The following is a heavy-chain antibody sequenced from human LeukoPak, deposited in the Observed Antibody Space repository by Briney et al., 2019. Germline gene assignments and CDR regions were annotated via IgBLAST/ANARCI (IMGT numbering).Heavy chain of an antibody. CDR2: ISGSSSNT. CDR3: ARATGTWGHDGFDI. Sequence: ASVKVSCKAYGYTVMSHGIIWVRQAPGQGLEWMGWISGSSSNTNYAQRLQGRVTMTTDTSTTTAYMELRSLRSDDTAVYYCARATGTWGHDGFDIWGQGTMVTVSS. CDR1: GYTVMSHG. J-gene: IGHJ3*02. D-gene: IGHD3-16*01. V-gene: IGHV1-18*01.